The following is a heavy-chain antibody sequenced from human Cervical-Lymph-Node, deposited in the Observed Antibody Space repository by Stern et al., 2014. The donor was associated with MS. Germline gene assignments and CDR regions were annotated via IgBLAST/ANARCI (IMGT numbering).Heavy chain of an antibody. J-gene: IGHJ4*02. CDR3: ANRDMGYTYGRHDY. CDR2: IIPMFGTP. Sequence: QVQLGQSGAEVKKPGSSVKVSCKASGGTFNNHVISWVRQARGKGLEWMGGIIPMFGTPNYARKFQGRVTIIADKSTSTVHMVLRNLNDEDTAMYYCANRDMGYTYGRHDYWGQGTLVTVS. V-gene: IGHV1-69*06. CDR1: GGTFNNHV. D-gene: IGHD5-12*01.